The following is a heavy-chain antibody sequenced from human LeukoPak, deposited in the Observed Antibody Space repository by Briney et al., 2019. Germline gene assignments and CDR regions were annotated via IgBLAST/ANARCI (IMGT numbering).Heavy chain of an antibody. J-gene: IGHJ1*01. D-gene: IGHD3-22*01. CDR2: IYYSGST. CDR1: GGSISSSSYY. V-gene: IGHV4-39*07. Sequence: SETLSLTCTVSGGSISSSSYYWGWIRQPPGKGLEWIGSIYYSGSTYYNPSLKSRVTISVDTSKNQFSLKLSSVTAADTAVYYCARGRYYYDSSGYHGYFQHWGQGTLVTVSS. CDR3: ARGRYYYDSSGYHGYFQH.